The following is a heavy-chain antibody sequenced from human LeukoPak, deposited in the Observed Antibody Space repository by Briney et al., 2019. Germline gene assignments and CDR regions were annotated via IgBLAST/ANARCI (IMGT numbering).Heavy chain of an antibody. Sequence: GGSLRLSCSASGFTLTWHVMHWVRQAPGKALEYVSFIHHNGDITSYADSVRGRFTVSRDNSKNTLFLQMNSLRAEDTAVYYCAKDGGLWVSAHWGDSWGRGTLVTVSS. CDR2: IHHNGDIT. V-gene: IGHV3-64*04. CDR3: AKDGGLWVSAHWGDS. CDR1: GFTLTWHV. J-gene: IGHJ4*02. D-gene: IGHD7-27*01.